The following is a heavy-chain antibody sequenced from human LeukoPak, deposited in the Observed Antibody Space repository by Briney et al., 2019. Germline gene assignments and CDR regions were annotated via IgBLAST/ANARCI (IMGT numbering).Heavy chain of an antibody. V-gene: IGHV3-21*01. CDR1: GFTFSSYS. J-gene: IGHJ4*02. CDR2: ISSSSSYI. CDR3: ARDSYSSSSGLGY. D-gene: IGHD6-6*01. Sequence: PGGSLRLSCAASGFTFSSYSMNWVRQAPGKGLEWVSSISSSSSYIYYADSVKGRFTTSRDNAKNSLYLQMNSLRAEDTAVYYCARDSYSSSSGLGYWGQGTLVTVSS.